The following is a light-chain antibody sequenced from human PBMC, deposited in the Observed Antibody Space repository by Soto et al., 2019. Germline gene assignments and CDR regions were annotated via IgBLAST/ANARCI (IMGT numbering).Light chain of an antibody. V-gene: IGKV1-5*03. Sequence: DIQMTQSPSTLSASIGDRVTITCRASQSISSRLACYQQKPGKAPKLLIHEASSFESGVPSRFSGSGSETEFTLTISSLQPDDFATYYCQQYNSYPLTFGGGTKVEIK. CDR2: EAS. CDR1: QSISSR. CDR3: QQYNSYPLT. J-gene: IGKJ4*01.